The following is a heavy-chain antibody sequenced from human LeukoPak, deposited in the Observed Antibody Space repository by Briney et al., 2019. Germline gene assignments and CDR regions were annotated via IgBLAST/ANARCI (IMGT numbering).Heavy chain of an antibody. V-gene: IGHV4-39*01. CDR3: ARERSSFSGASTDY. D-gene: IGHD3-10*01. Sequence: SETLSPTCTVSGGSISSSSYYWGWIRQPPGKGLEWIGSIYYSGSTYYNPSLKSRVTISIDTSKNQFSLKLSSVTAADTAVYYCARERSSFSGASTDYWGQGTLVTVSS. CDR1: GGSISSSSYY. J-gene: IGHJ4*02. CDR2: IYYSGST.